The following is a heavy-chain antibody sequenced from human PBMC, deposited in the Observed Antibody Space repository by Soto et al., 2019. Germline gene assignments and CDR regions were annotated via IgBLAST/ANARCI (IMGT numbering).Heavy chain of an antibody. CDR1: GYTFTDYY. CDR2: VDPEDGET. V-gene: IGHV1-69-2*01. J-gene: IGHJ5*02. D-gene: IGHD3-3*02. CDR3: AITIRNPLNRFDP. Sequence: ASVKVSCKVSGYTFTDYYVHWVQQAPGKGLEWVGLVDPEDGETIYAEKFQGKVTITADTSLDTAYMELSSLRSEDTAVYYCAITIRNPLNRFDPWGQGTLVTVSS.